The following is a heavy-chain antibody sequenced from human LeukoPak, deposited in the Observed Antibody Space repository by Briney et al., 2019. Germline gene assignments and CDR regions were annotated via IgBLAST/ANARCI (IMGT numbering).Heavy chain of an antibody. D-gene: IGHD1-7*01. CDR1: GGSFSGYY. J-gene: IGHJ6*03. CDR2: INHSGST. Sequence: NPSETLSLTCAVYGGSFSGYYWSWIRQPPGEGLEWIGEINHSGSTNYNPSLKSRVTISVDTSKNQFSLKLSSVTAADTAVYYCARAGAGTTGLYYYYYMDVWGKGTTVTVSS. CDR3: ARAGAGTTGLYYYYYMDV. V-gene: IGHV4-34*01.